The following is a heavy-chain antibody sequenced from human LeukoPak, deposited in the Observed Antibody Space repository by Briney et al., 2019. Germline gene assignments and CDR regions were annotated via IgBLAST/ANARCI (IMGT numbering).Heavy chain of an antibody. CDR1: GFTFSSYS. D-gene: IGHD1-26*01. Sequence: GGSLRLSCAASGFTFSSYSMNWVRQAPGKGLEWVSSISSSSSYIYYADSVKGRFTISRDNAKNSLYLQMNSLETEDTAVYYCTTWGGSFSRYWGQGTLVTVSS. CDR2: ISSSSSYI. J-gene: IGHJ4*02. V-gene: IGHV3-21*03. CDR3: TTWGGSFSRY.